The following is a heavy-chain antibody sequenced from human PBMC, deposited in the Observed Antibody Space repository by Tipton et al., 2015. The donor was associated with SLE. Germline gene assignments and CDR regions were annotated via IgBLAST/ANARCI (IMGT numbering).Heavy chain of an antibody. J-gene: IGHJ3*02. Sequence: TLSLTCAVSGGSINHDNFFWSWLRQRPGKGLEWIAYIHYSGDAYYNPSLKSRVAISLDTSHNQFSLSLTSVTAADTAVYYCAREVNVISDSDAFDIWGRGTMVTVSS. CDR3: AREVNVISDSDAFDI. D-gene: IGHD2-21*01. CDR1: GGSINHDNFF. CDR2: IHYSGDA. V-gene: IGHV4-31*11.